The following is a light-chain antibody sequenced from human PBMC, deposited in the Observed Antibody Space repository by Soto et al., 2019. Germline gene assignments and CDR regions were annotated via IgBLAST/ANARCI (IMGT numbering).Light chain of an antibody. CDR3: QQYGSSVLT. CDR2: AAS. J-gene: IGKJ4*01. Sequence: EIVLTQSPDTLSLSPGERATLSFMASQSVSTNSLAWYQQKPGQAPRPLIYAASSRATGTPDRFSGSGSGTEFTLIISRLEPEDFAVYYCQQYGSSVLTFGGGTKVDNK. V-gene: IGKV3-20*01. CDR1: QSVSTNS.